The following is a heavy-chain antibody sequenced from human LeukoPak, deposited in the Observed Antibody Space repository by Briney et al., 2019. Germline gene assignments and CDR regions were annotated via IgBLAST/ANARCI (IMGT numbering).Heavy chain of an antibody. V-gene: IGHV6-1*01. CDR1: GDSVSSNSAA. CDR3: ARAVRPRIVLMVYARSGYYFDY. D-gene: IGHD2-8*01. CDR2: TYYRSKWYN. Sequence: SQTLSLTCAISGDSVSSNSAAWNWIRQSPSRGLEWLGRTYYRSKWYNDYAVSVKSRITINPDTSKNQFSLQLNSVTPEDTAVYYCARAVRPRIVLMVYARSGYYFDYWGQGTLVTVSS. J-gene: IGHJ4*02.